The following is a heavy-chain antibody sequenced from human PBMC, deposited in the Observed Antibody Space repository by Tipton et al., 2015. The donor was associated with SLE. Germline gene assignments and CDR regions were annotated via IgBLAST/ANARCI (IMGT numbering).Heavy chain of an antibody. CDR1: GDSLTTNY. Sequence: GLVKPSETLSLTCTVSGDSLTTNYWNWIRQPAGKGLEWIGRLYGSGSPTHYNPSLEGRVTVSVDTSQNQVSLKLTSVTAADTAVYYWARAFCKWCMLSYYYMDVWDKGTTVVVS. V-gene: IGHV4-4*07. CDR2: LYGSGSPT. D-gene: IGHD2-8*01. J-gene: IGHJ6*03. CDR3: ARAFCKWCMLSYYYMDV.